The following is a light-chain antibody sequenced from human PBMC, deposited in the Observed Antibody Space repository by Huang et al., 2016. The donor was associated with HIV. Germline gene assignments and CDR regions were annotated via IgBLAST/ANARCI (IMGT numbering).Light chain of an antibody. CDR2: DAS. Sequence: EIVLTQSPATLSLSPGERATLSCRASQSVSSYLAWYQQTPGQAPRLLIYDASNRAIGIPARFSGSGSGTDFTLTISSLEPEDFAVYYCQQRSNWPRMYTFGQGTKLEIK. CDR3: QQRSNWPRMYT. CDR1: QSVSSY. J-gene: IGKJ2*01. V-gene: IGKV3-11*01.